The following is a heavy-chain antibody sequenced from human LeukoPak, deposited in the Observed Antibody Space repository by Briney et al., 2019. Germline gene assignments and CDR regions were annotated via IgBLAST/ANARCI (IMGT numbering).Heavy chain of an antibody. J-gene: IGHJ6*02. CDR2: ISAYNGNT. CDR3: ARDTPAVAGPTVYYYYGMDV. D-gene: IGHD6-19*01. Sequence: ASVKVSCKASGYTFTSYGISWVRQAPGQGLEWMGWISAYNGNTNYAQKLQGRVIMTTDTSTSTAYMELRSLRSDDTAVYYCARDTPAVAGPTVYYYYGMDVWGQGTTVTVSS. CDR1: GYTFTSYG. V-gene: IGHV1-18*01.